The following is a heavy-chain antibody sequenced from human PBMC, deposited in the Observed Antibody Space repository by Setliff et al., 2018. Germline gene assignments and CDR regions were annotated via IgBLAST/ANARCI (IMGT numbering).Heavy chain of an antibody. V-gene: IGHV3-21*01. CDR2: FSSRNDYI. D-gene: IGHD5-18*01. CDR1: GFSFSGYG. CDR3: ARSPGWIPWFDS. J-gene: IGHJ5*01. Sequence: PGGSLRLSCATSGFSFSGYGMNWVRQAPGKGLEWVASFSSRNDYIYHADSVKGRFTISRDNAKTSLYLQMDSLRVEDTAVYFCARSPGWIPWFDSWGQGTLVTVSS.